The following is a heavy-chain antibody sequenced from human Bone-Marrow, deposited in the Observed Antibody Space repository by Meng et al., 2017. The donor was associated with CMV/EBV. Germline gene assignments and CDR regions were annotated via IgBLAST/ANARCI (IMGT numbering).Heavy chain of an antibody. CDR2: ISSSSSTI. CDR1: GFTFSSYS. V-gene: IGHV3-48*04. Sequence: GESLKISCAASGFTFSSYSMNWVRQAPGKGLEWVSYISSSSSTIYYADSVKGRFTISRDNAKNSLYLQMNSLRAEDTAVYYCARDQGYYYDSSAPGENFAYWGQGPRVTFYS. CDR3: ARDQGYYYDSSAPGENFAY. J-gene: IGHJ4*02. D-gene: IGHD3-22*01.